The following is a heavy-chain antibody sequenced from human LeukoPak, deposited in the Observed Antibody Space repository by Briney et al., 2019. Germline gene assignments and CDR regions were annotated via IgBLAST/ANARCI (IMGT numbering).Heavy chain of an antibody. V-gene: IGHV3-7*03. J-gene: IGHJ6*02. CDR2: MKEDGSEK. Sequence: GGSLRLSCAASGFTFSSYWMSWVRQAPGKGLEWVANMKEDGSEKYYVDSVKGRFTISRDNAKNSLYLQMNSLRAEDTAVYFCARGGGLDVWGQGATVTVSS. D-gene: IGHD3-16*01. CDR3: ARGGGLDV. CDR1: GFTFSSYW.